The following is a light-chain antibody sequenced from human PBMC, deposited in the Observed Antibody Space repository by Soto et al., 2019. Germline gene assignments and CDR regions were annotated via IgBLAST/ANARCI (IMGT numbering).Light chain of an antibody. V-gene: IGLV2-14*03. Sequence: QSVRTQAASVSGFHGQAITISCTGTSSDVGGYNYVSWYQHHPGKAPKLMIFDVSNRPSGVSNRFSGSKSGNTASLTISGLQPEDEADYYCSSYTTSNTRQIVFGTGTKVTVL. CDR2: DVS. CDR1: SSDVGGYNY. CDR3: SSYTTSNTRQIV. J-gene: IGLJ1*01.